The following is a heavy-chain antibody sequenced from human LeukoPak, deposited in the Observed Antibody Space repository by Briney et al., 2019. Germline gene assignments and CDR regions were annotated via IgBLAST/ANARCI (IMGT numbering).Heavy chain of an antibody. D-gene: IGHD3-9*01. J-gene: IGHJ5*02. V-gene: IGHV4-34*01. Sequence: SETLSLTCAVYGGSFSGYYWSWIRQPPGKGLEWIGEINHSGSTNYNPSLKSRVTISVDTSKNQFSLKLSSVTAADTAVYYCARDDLLIDDILTGSWSAGFDPWGQGTLVTVSS. CDR2: INHSGST. CDR3: ARDDLLIDDILTGSWSAGFDP. CDR1: GGSFSGYY.